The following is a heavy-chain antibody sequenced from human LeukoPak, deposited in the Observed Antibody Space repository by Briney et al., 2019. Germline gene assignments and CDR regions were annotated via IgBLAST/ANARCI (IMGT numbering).Heavy chain of an antibody. V-gene: IGHV1-2*02. Sequence: GASVKVSCKASGYTFTGCYMHWVRQAPGQGLEWMGWINPNSGGTNYAQKFQGRVTMTRDTSISTAYMELSRLRSDDTAVYYCARQYYYDSSGYYYYYGMDVWGQGTTVTVSS. D-gene: IGHD3-22*01. CDR3: ARQYYYDSSGYYYYYGMDV. J-gene: IGHJ6*02. CDR1: GYTFTGCY. CDR2: INPNSGGT.